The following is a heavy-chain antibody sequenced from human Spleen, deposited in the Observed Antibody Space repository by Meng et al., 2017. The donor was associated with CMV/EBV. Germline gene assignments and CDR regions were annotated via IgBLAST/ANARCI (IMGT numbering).Heavy chain of an antibody. CDR3: ARAPAARWVNWFDP. CDR1: GWSVRGYE. D-gene: IGHD2-2*01. V-gene: IGHV4-34*01. Sequence: VYGWSVRGYEWSWIRQPPGKGLEWIGEIKHSGSTNYNPSLKSRVTISVDTSKNQLSLKLSSVTAADTAVYYCARAPAARWVNWFDPWGQGTLVTVSS. CDR2: IKHSGST. J-gene: IGHJ5*02.